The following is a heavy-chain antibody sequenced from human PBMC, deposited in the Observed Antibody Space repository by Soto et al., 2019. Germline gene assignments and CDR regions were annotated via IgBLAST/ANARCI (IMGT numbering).Heavy chain of an antibody. CDR2: ITTSRDYT. CDR1: GFLFSSYS. J-gene: IGHJ6*02. D-gene: IGHD2-21*01. Sequence: PVGSLRLSCTVSGFLFSSYSMNWVRQAPGKGLEWVSSITTSRDYTYYADSVKGRFTISRDSAQKSLFLQMSSLRAEDTAVYYCARGQSGDFHYYGMDVWGRGTTVTVSS. CDR3: ARGQSGDFHYYGMDV. V-gene: IGHV3-21*01.